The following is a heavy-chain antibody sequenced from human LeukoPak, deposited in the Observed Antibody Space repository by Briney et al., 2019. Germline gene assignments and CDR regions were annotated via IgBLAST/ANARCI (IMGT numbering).Heavy chain of an antibody. CDR1: GFTFSSYG. J-gene: IGHJ4*02. D-gene: IGHD2-2*01. CDR2: ISYDGSNK. CDR3: TQGYCSSTSCYYQFDY. Sequence: GGSLRLSCAASGFTFSSYGMHWVRQAPGKGLEWVAVISYDGSNKYYADSVKGRFTISRDNSKNTLYLQMNSLRAEDTAVYYCTQGYCSSTSCYYQFDYWGQGTLVTVSS. V-gene: IGHV3-30*03.